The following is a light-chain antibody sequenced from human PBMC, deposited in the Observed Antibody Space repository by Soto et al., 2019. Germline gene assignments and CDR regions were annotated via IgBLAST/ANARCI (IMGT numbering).Light chain of an antibody. Sequence: DIVMTQSPDSLAVSLGERATINCKSSQSVLYSSNNENYLAWYQQKPGQPPKLLISWASTREFGVPDRFSGSGSGTDFTLTISTLQAEDVAVYDCQQYYSTPQTFGQGTKVEIK. CDR3: QQYYSTPQT. CDR1: QSVLYSSNNENY. J-gene: IGKJ1*01. CDR2: WAS. V-gene: IGKV4-1*01.